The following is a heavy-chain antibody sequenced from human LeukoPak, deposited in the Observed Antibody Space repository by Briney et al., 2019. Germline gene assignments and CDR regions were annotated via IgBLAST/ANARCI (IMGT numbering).Heavy chain of an antibody. CDR2: IWYDGSNK. CDR3: AKEHYYDSSARPRYFDY. Sequence: GGSLRLSCAASGFTFSSYGMHWVRQAPGKGLEWLAVIWYDGSNKYYADSVKGRFTISRDNSKNTLYLQMNSLRAEDTAVYYCAKEHYYDSSARPRYFDYWGQGTLVTVSS. V-gene: IGHV3-33*06. J-gene: IGHJ4*02. CDR1: GFTFSSYG. D-gene: IGHD3-22*01.